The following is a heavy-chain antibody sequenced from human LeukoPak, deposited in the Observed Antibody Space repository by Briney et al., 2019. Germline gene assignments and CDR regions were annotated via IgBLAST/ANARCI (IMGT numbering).Heavy chain of an antibody. CDR1: GYTFTGYY. D-gene: IGHD3-3*01. V-gene: IGHV1-18*04. CDR2: ISAYNGNT. Sequence: ASVKVSCKASGYTFTGYYMHWVRQAPGQGLEWMGWISAYNGNTNYAQKLLGRVTMTTDTSTSTAYMELRSLRSDDTAVYYCARGLEWLTRRHTWFDPWGQGTLVTVSS. J-gene: IGHJ5*02. CDR3: ARGLEWLTRRHTWFDP.